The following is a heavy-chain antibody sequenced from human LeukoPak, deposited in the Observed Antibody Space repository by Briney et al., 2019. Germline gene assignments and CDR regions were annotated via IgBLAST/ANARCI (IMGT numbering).Heavy chain of an antibody. CDR2: IKQDGSEK. CDR3: ATSSIAARRYYFDY. D-gene: IGHD6-6*01. Sequence: GGSLRLSCAASGFTFSSYWMSWVRQAPGKGLEWVANIKQDGSEKYYVDSVKGRFTISRDNAENSLYLQMNSLRAEDTAVYYCATSSIAARRYYFDYWGQGTLVTVSS. V-gene: IGHV3-7*01. CDR1: GFTFSSYW. J-gene: IGHJ4*02.